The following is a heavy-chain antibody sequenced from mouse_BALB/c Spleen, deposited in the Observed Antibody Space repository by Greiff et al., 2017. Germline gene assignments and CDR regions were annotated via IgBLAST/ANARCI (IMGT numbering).Heavy chain of an antibody. CDR1: GYTFTEYI. V-gene: IGHV1-62-2*01. CDR2: FYPGSGSI. CDR3: ARHGANWDAWFAY. D-gene: IGHD4-1*01. Sequence: VKLVESGAGLVKPGASVKLSCKASGYTFTEYIIHWVKQRSGQGLEWIGWFYPGSGSIKYNEKFKDKATLTADKSSTTVYMELSRLTSEDSAVYFCARHGANWDAWFAYWGQGTLVTVSA. J-gene: IGHJ3*01.